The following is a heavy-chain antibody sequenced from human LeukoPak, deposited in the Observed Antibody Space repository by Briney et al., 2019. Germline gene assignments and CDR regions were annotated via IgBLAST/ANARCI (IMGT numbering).Heavy chain of an antibody. CDR1: GYTFTSYY. CDR3: ARSYHYYDSSGYSMGDTFEI. J-gene: IGHJ3*02. Sequence: ASVKVSCKASGYTFTSYYMHWVRQAPGQGLEWMGIINPSGGSTNYAQKFQGRVTMTRDTSISTAYMELSRLRSDDTAVYYCARSYHYYDSSGYSMGDTFEIWGQGTMVTVSS. D-gene: IGHD3-22*01. V-gene: IGHV1-2*02. CDR2: INPSGGST.